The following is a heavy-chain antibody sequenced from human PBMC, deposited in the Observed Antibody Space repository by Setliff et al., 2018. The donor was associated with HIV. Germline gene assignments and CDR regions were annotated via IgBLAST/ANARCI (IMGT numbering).Heavy chain of an antibody. CDR3: ARVYYDLLTAEAANFDY. Sequence: PGGSLRLSCVASGFTFSRCWMSWVRQAPGKGLEWVANIKEDGSERYYVESVKGRFIISRDNARNSLHLQMNSLRVEDTAVYYCARVYYDLLTAEAANFDYWGQGTLVTVSS. J-gene: IGHJ4*02. V-gene: IGHV3-7*04. CDR2: IKEDGSER. CDR1: GFTFSRCW. D-gene: IGHD3-9*01.